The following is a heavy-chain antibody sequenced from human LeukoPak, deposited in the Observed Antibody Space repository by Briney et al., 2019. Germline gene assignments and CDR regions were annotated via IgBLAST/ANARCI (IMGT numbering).Heavy chain of an antibody. V-gene: IGHV1-2*06. CDR1: GGTFSSYA. CDR2: INPNSGGT. D-gene: IGHD2-15*01. CDR3: ARTGGCSGGSCFEFDY. Sequence: ASVKVSCKASGGTFSSYAISWVRQAPGQGLEWMGRINPNSGGTNYAQKFQGRVTMTRDTSISTAYMELSRLRSDDTAVYYCARTGGCSGGSCFEFDYWGQGTLVTVSS. J-gene: IGHJ4*02.